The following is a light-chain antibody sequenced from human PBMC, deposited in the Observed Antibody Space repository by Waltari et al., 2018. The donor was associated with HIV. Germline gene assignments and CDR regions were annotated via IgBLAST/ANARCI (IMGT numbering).Light chain of an antibody. CDR2: DDV. V-gene: IGLV3-21*02. CDR3: HVWDMTSDHFV. J-gene: IGLJ1*01. CDR1: NIGGKS. Sequence: SYILTQPPSVSVAPGQTARVTCGGNNIGGKSVHWYRQKLGQAPVLVVYDDVERPSGLEDRIAGYNAVNTATLFISRADVGDESEYYCHVWDMTSDHFVFGPGTTVTVL.